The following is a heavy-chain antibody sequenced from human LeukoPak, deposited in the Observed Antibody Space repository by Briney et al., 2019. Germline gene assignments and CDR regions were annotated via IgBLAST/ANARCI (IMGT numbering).Heavy chain of an antibody. Sequence: PGGSLRLSXAASGFTFSNAWMTWVRQAPGKGLEWVGRIKSKTDGGTTDYAEPVKGRFTISRDDSKNTLYLQMNSLKTEDTAVYYCTTATYYDYVWGSWNYYFMDVWGKGTTVTVSS. J-gene: IGHJ6*03. CDR3: TTATYYDYVWGSWNYYFMDV. V-gene: IGHV3-15*01. CDR1: GFTFSNAW. CDR2: IKSKTDGGTT. D-gene: IGHD3-16*01.